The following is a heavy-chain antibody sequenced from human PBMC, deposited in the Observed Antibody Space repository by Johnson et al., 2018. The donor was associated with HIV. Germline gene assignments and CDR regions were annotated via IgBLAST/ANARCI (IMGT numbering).Heavy chain of an antibody. V-gene: IGHV3-33*01. D-gene: IGHD2-21*01. Sequence: QEQLVESGGGVVQPGKSLRLSCAASGFTFSDFGMHWVRQAPGKGLEWVAVIWYDGTNKNYVDSVKGRFTISRDNSKNTLYLQMNSLRAEDGAVYYCARRMVVGYHALDFWGQGTVVSVPS. CDR2: IWYDGTNK. J-gene: IGHJ3*01. CDR1: GFTFSDFG. CDR3: ARRMVVGYHALDF.